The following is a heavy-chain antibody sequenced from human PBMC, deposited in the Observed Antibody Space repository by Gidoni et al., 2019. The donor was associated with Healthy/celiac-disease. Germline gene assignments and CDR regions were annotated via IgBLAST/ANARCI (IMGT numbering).Heavy chain of an antibody. J-gene: IGHJ2*01. V-gene: IGHV3-30*04. D-gene: IGHD4-17*01. CDR3: ARPPTVTTMFDWYFDL. Sequence: QVQLVESGGGVVQPGRSLSISCAASGFTFSSYAMHWVRQAPGKGLEWVAVISYDGSNKYYADSVKGRFTISRDNSKNTLYLQINSLRAEDTAVYYCARPPTVTTMFDWYFDLWGRGTLVTVSS. CDR2: ISYDGSNK. CDR1: GFTFSSYA.